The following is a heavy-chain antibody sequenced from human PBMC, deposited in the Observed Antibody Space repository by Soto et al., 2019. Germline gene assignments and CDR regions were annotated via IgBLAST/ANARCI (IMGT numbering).Heavy chain of an antibody. D-gene: IGHD4-17*01. J-gene: IGHJ4*02. Sequence: GGSLRLSCAASGFTFDDYAMHWVRQAPGKGLEWVSGISWNSGSIGYADSVKGRFTISRDNAKNSLYLQMNSLRAEDTALYYCAKGYGDYEQFDYWGQGTLVTVSS. V-gene: IGHV3-9*01. CDR2: ISWNSGSI. CDR3: AKGYGDYEQFDY. CDR1: GFTFDDYA.